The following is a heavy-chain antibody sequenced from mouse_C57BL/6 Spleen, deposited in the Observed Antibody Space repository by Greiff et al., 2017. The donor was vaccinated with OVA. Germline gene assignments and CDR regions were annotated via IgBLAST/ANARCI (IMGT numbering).Heavy chain of an antibody. D-gene: IGHD1-2*01. J-gene: IGHJ2*01. V-gene: IGHV3-6*01. CDR1: GYSITSGYY. CDR3: ARERSSYYGLDY. CDR2: ISYDGSN. Sequence: EVQLQESGPGLVKPSQSLSLTCSVTGYSITSGYYWNWIRQFPGNKLEWMGYISYDGSNNYNPSLKNRISITRDTSKNQFFLKLNSVTTEDTATYYCARERSSYYGLDYWGQGTTLTVSS.